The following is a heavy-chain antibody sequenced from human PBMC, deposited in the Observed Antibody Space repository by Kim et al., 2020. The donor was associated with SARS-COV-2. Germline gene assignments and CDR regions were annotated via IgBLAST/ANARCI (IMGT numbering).Heavy chain of an antibody. J-gene: IGHJ4*02. Sequence: AQNFQGRATMTSDTSTSTVYIELSSLRFEDTAVYYCARGRGGYSYGVDYWGQGTLVTVSS. D-gene: IGHD5-18*01. CDR3: ARGRGGYSYGVDY. V-gene: IGHV1-46*01.